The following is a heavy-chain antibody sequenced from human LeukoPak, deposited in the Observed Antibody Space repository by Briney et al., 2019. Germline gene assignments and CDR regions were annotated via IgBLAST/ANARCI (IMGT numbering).Heavy chain of an antibody. CDR3: AKVFGTYYAEY. J-gene: IGHJ4*02. CDR2: LSGTGIST. V-gene: IGHV3-23*01. D-gene: IGHD1-26*01. Sequence: GGFLRLSCAASGFTFSNAWMSWVRQAPGKGLEWVSALSGTGISTYYADSVKGRFTISRDNSKNTLYLQMNSLRADDTAVYYCAKVFGTYYAEYWGRGTLVTVSS. CDR1: GFTFSNAW.